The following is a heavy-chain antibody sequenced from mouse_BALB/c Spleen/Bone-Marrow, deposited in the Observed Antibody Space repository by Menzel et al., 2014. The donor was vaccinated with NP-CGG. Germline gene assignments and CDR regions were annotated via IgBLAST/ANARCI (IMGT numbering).Heavy chain of an antibody. J-gene: IGHJ1*01. D-gene: IGHD2-1*01. Sequence: EVMLVESGPSLVKPSQTLSLPCSVTGDSITSGYWNWIRKFPGNKLEYMGYISYSGSTYYNPSLKSRISITRDTSKNQYYLQLNSVTTEDTATYYCARYDGNYDWYFDVWGAGTTVAVSS. CDR2: ISYSGST. V-gene: IGHV3-8*02. CDR1: GDSITSGY. CDR3: ARYDGNYDWYFDV.